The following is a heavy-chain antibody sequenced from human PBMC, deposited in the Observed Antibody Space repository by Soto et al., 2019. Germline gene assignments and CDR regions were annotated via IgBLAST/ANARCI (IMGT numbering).Heavy chain of an antibody. J-gene: IGHJ4*02. CDR3: ARDLPGRSSLADY. CDR2: IIPIFGTA. V-gene: IGHV1-69*13. Sequence: TSAKLSSKACRGGINSKAIRSVRQDPGQGLEWMGGIIPIFGTANYAQKFQGRVTITADESTSTAYMELSSLRSDDTAVYYCARDLPGRSSLADYWGQGTLVTVSS. CDR1: RGGINSKA. D-gene: IGHD6-13*01.